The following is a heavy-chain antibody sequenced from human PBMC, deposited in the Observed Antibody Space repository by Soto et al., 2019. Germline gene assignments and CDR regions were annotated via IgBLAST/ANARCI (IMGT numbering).Heavy chain of an antibody. CDR2: ISYDGSNK. D-gene: IGHD2-21*02. CDR3: AKETALYYFDY. Sequence: QVQLVESGGGVVQPGRSLRLSCAASGFTFSSYGMHWVRQAPGKGLEWVAVISYDGSNKYYADSVKGRFTISRDNSKNTLYLQMNSLRAEDTAVYYCAKETALYYFDYWGQGTLVTVSS. V-gene: IGHV3-30*18. J-gene: IGHJ4*02. CDR1: GFTFSSYG.